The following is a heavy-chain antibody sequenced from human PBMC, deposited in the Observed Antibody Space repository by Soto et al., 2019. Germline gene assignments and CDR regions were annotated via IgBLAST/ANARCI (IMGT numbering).Heavy chain of an antibody. Sequence: PSETLSLTCTVSGGSISSYYWSWIRQPPGRGLEWIGYIYYSGSTNYNPSLKSRVTISVDTSKSQFSLKLSSVTAADTAVYYCARGDSSSSGWFDPWGPGTMVTVSS. CDR2: IYYSGST. J-gene: IGHJ5*02. D-gene: IGHD6-6*01. CDR3: ARGDSSSSGWFDP. V-gene: IGHV4-59*01. CDR1: GGSISSYY.